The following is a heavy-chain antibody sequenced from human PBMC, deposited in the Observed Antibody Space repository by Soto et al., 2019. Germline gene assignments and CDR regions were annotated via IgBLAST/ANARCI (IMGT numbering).Heavy chain of an antibody. D-gene: IGHD6-19*01. CDR2: IKKIADGGTI. V-gene: IGHV3-15*07. J-gene: IGHJ4*02. CDR3: TTDLGPAYGWNYM. Sequence: PGGSLRLSCAASGFTFSDAWMNWVRQAPGKGPEWVGRIKKIADGGTIDYTAPVRGRFSISRDDSRNTLSLQMYSLKIEDTAVYYCTTDLGPAYGWNYMWGQGTLVTVSS. CDR1: GFTFSDAW.